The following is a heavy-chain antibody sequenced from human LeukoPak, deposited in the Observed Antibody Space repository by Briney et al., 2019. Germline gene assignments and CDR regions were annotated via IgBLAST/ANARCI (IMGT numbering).Heavy chain of an antibody. CDR3: ARGQTYYDILTGYFSWFDP. Sequence: SETLSLTCTVSGGSISSYYWSWIRQPPGKGLEWIGYIYYSGSTNYNPSLKSRVTISVDTSKNQFSLKLSSVTAADTAVYYCARGQTYYDILTGYFSWFDPWGQGTLVTVSS. CDR2: IYYSGST. D-gene: IGHD3-9*01. J-gene: IGHJ5*02. V-gene: IGHV4-59*01. CDR1: GGSISSYY.